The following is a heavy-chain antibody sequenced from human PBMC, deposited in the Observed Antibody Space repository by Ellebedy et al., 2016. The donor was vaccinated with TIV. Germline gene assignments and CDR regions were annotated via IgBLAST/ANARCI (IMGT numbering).Heavy chain of an antibody. CDR3: ARVPVGPATRYSYGRDYYYYYMDV. CDR1: GYTFTSYG. Sequence: ASVKVSCXASGYTFTSYGISWVRQAPGQGLEWMGWISAYNGNTNYAQKLQGRVTMTTDTSTSTAYMELRSLRSDDTAVYYCARVPVGPATRYSYGRDYYYYYMDVWGKGTTVTVSS. J-gene: IGHJ6*03. D-gene: IGHD5-18*01. CDR2: ISAYNGNT. V-gene: IGHV1-18*01.